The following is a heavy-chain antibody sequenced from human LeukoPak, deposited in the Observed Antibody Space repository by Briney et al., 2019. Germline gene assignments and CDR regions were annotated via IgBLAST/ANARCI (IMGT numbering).Heavy chain of an antibody. D-gene: IGHD2-2*01. CDR1: DASFSSYY. V-gene: IGHV4-59*01. Sequence: SETLPLNCTVSDASFSSYYWSWLPQPPGKGLEWRAYIFYNGNTKYNPSLKRRVTISEDTSKTQCSLKVTSVTAADTSVYYCARAPRDRGYCGATSCFEYMDVWGRGTTVTISS. CDR3: ARAPRDRGYCGATSCFEYMDV. J-gene: IGHJ6*03. CDR2: IFYNGNT.